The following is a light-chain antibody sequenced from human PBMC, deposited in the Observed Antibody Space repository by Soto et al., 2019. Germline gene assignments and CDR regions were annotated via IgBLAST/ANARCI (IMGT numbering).Light chain of an antibody. CDR1: QRIGRH. J-gene: IGKJ1*01. CDR2: SAS. Sequence: EIVMTQSPLTLSVSPGESATLSCRASQRIGRHLAWYQQKPGQAPRLLIYSASSRATGIPARFTGSGSGTEFTHTINSHQSADSALYYCQQFETWPTWTFGHGTKVEIK. V-gene: IGKV3D-15*01. CDR3: QQFETWPTWT.